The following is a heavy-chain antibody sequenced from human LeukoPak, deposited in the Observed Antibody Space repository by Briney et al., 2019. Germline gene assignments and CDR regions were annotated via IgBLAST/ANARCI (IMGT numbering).Heavy chain of an antibody. Sequence: PGGSLRLSCAASGFTFSNYSMNWVRQAPGKGLEWVSYISRSSTTIYYADSVKGRFTISRDNAKNSLYLQMNSLRAEDTAVYYCARGNYYYYYMDVWGKGTTVTVSS. V-gene: IGHV3-48*01. CDR3: ARGNYYYYYMDV. CDR2: ISRSSTTI. CDR1: GFTFSNYS. J-gene: IGHJ6*03.